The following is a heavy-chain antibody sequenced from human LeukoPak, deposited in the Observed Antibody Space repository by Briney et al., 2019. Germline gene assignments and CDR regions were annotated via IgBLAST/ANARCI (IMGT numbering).Heavy chain of an antibody. J-gene: IGHJ4*02. CDR1: GGSISSGGYS. CDR3: ARSREAGGTLDY. D-gene: IGHD6-13*01. V-gene: IGHV4-30-2*01. CDR2: IYHSGST. Sequence: SQTLSLTCAVSGGSISSGGYSWSWIRQPPGKGLEWIGYIYHSGSTYYSPSLKSRVTISVDRSKNQLSLKLSSVTAADTAVYYCARSREAGGTLDYWGQGTLVTVSS.